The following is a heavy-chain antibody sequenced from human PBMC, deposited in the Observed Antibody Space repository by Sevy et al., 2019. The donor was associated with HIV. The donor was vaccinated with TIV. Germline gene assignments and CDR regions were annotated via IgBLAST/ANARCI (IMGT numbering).Heavy chain of an antibody. Sequence: ASVKVSCKASGYTFTSYGISWVRQALGQGLEWMGWISAYNGNTNYAQKLQGRVTMTTDTSTSTAYMELRSLRSDDTAVYYCARDRRITIFAKSYYFDYWGQGTLVTVSS. J-gene: IGHJ4*02. V-gene: IGHV1-18*01. CDR3: ARDRRITIFAKSYYFDY. CDR2: ISAYNGNT. CDR1: GYTFTSYG. D-gene: IGHD3-3*01.